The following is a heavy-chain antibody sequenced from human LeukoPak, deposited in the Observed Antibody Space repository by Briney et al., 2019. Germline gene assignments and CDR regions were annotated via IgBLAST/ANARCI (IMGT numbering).Heavy chain of an antibody. V-gene: IGHV1-69*04. J-gene: IGHJ6*02. CDR1: GYTFTSYG. Sequence: SVKVSCKAPGYTFTSYGISWVRQAPGQGLEWMGRIIPILGIANYAQEFQGRVTITADKSTSTAYMELSSLRSEDTAVYYCARDDLAVAAGYYYGMDVWGQGTTVTVSS. CDR2: IIPILGIA. CDR3: ARDDLAVAAGYYYGMDV. D-gene: IGHD6-19*01.